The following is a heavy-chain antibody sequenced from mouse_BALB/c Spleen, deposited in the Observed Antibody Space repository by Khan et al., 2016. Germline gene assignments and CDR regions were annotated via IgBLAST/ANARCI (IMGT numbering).Heavy chain of an antibody. D-gene: IGHD2-12*01. Sequence: QVQLKQSGPGLVAPSQSLSITCTVSGFSLTGYGVNWVRQPPGKGLEWLGKIWADGRADYNSALKSRVNISKDNSNSQVFLKMNSLQTDDTANYYCSSDYDGSAYWGQGTQVIVSA. V-gene: IGHV2-6-7*01. J-gene: IGHJ3*01. CDR3: SSDYDGSAY. CDR1: GFSLTGYG. CDR2: IWADGRA.